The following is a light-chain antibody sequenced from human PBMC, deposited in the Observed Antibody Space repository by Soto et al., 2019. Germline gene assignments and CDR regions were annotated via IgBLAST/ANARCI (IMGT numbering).Light chain of an antibody. CDR2: DVS. V-gene: IGLV2-11*01. CDR3: CSYAGTFYV. J-gene: IGLJ1*01. Sequence: QSVLTQPRSVSGSPGQSVTISCTGTSSDFGGYNYVSWYQHHPGKAHKLMIYDVSERPSGVPDRFSGSKSGNTASLTISGLQAEDEADYYCCSYAGTFYVFGTETKVTVL. CDR1: SSDFGGYNY.